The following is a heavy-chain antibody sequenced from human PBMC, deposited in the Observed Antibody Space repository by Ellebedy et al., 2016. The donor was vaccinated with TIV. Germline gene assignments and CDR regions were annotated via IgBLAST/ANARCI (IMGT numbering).Heavy chain of an antibody. CDR1: GFAFTSYP. CDR2: ISNSGSTI. D-gene: IGHD2-2*01. V-gene: IGHV3-48*02. CDR3: ARGGAAI. J-gene: IGHJ4*02. Sequence: GGSLRLXXAASGFAFTSYPMHWVRQAPGKGLEWVSYISNSGSTIHYADSVKGRFTISRDNAKNSLYLQMNSLRDEDTAVYYCARGGAAIWGQGTLVTVSS.